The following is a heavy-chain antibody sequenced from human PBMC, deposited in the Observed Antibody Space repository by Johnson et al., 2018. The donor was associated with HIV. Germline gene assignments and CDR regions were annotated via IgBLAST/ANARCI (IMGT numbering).Heavy chain of an antibody. D-gene: IGHD6-13*01. Sequence: MQLVESGGGLVQPGGSLRLSCAASGFTVSSNYMSWVRQAPGKGLEWVSVMYSGGSTYYADSVKGRFTVSRDNSKNTLYLQMNSLRAEDTAVYYCARGRVAAGGMRGGGFDIWGQGTMVTVSS. CDR2: MYSGGST. V-gene: IGHV3-66*01. J-gene: IGHJ3*02. CDR3: ARGRVAAGGMRGGGFDI. CDR1: GFTVSSNY.